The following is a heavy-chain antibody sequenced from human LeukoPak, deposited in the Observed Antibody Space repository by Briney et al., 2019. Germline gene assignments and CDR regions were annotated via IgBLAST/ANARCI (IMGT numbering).Heavy chain of an antibody. CDR1: GGSFSGYY. CDR2: INHSGST. J-gene: IGHJ4*02. CDR3: ARSMITFGGVIVSATDFDY. V-gene: IGHV4-34*01. Sequence: SETLSLTCAVYGGSFSGYYWSWIRQPPGKGLEWIGEINHSGSTNYNPSLKSRVTISVDTSKNQFSLKLSSVTAADTAVYYCARSMITFGGVIVSATDFDYWGQGTLVSVSS. D-gene: IGHD3-16*02.